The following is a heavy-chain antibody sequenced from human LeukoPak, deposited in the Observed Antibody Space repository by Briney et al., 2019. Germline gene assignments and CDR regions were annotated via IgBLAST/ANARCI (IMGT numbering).Heavy chain of an antibody. V-gene: IGHV3-74*01. Sequence: SGGSLRLSCAASGFTFINYWMVWVRQAPGKGLLWVSRINSDGSSTTYADSVKGRFTISRDNAKNSLYLQMNSLRAEDTAVYYCARQQLQLWYDWGQGTLVTVSS. D-gene: IGHD5-18*01. J-gene: IGHJ4*02. CDR3: ARQQLQLWYD. CDR2: INSDGSST. CDR1: GFTFINYW.